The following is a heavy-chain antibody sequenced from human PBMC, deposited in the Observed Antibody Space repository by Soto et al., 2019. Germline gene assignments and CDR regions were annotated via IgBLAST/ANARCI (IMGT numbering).Heavy chain of an antibody. CDR1: GYRCTNYD. J-gene: IGHJ4*02. D-gene: IGHD2-2*01. CDR3: ARYCSSTSCDHYFDY. V-gene: IGHV1-18*01. CDR2: ISPYNGDT. Sequence: XAGKVACKASGYRCTNYDIIWVRRAPGQGLEWMGWISPYNGDTNYAQKLQGRVTMTTDTSTSTAYMELRSLRSDDTAVYYCARYCSSTSCDHYFDYWGQGTLVTVS.